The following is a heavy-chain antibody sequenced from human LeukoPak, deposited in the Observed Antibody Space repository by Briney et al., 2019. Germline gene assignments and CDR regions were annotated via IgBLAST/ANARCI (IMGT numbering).Heavy chain of an antibody. CDR2: ISSSSSYI. J-gene: IGHJ4*02. CDR1: GFSFSNYW. Sequence: GGSLRLSCAASGFSFSNYWMHWVRQAPGKGLEWVSSISSSSSYIYYADSVKGRFTISRDNAKNSLYLQMNSLRAEDTAVYYCARDTNDYFDYWGQGTLVTVSS. D-gene: IGHD2-8*01. V-gene: IGHV3-21*01. CDR3: ARDTNDYFDY.